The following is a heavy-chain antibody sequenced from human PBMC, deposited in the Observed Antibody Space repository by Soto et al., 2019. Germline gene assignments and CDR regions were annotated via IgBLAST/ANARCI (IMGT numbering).Heavy chain of an antibody. D-gene: IGHD4-17*01. V-gene: IGHV4-30-4*01. CDR1: GGSISSGDYY. J-gene: IGHJ3*02. Sequence: QVQLQESGPGLVKPSQTLSLTCTVSGGSISSGDYYWSWIRQPPGKGLEWIGYIYYSGSTYYNPSLKSRVTISVDTSKNQFSLKLSSVTAADTAVYYCARDAYGDYVGAVGGRTVGGSDIWGQGTMVTVSS. CDR3: ARDAYGDYVGAVGGRTVGGSDI. CDR2: IYYSGST.